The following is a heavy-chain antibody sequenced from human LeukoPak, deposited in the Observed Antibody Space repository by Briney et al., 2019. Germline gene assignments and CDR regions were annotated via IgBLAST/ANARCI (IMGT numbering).Heavy chain of an antibody. CDR3: ARRAPGQLWHDDY. CDR2: IYYSGNT. D-gene: IGHD5-18*01. Sequence: SETLSLTCTVSGVSISSSNSYWGWIRQPPGKGLEWIGSIYYSGNTYYNASLKSQVSISIDTSKNQFSLRLTSVTAADTAVYYCARRAPGQLWHDDYWGQGTLVTVSS. CDR1: GVSISSSNSY. V-gene: IGHV4-39*01. J-gene: IGHJ4*02.